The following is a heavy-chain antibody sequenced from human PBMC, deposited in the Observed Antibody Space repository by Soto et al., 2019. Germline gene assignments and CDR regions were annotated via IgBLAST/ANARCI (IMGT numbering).Heavy chain of an antibody. CDR3: ARDAWQKYSSSWPFDY. CDR1: GYTFTSYG. J-gene: IGHJ4*02. V-gene: IGHV1-18*01. D-gene: IGHD6-13*01. CDR2: ISAYNGNT. Sequence: ASVKVSCKASGYTFTSYGISWVRQAPGQGLEWMGWISAYNGNTNYAQKLQGRVTMTTDTSTSTAYMELRSLRSDDTAVYYCARDAWQKYSSSWPFDYWGQGTLVTSPQ.